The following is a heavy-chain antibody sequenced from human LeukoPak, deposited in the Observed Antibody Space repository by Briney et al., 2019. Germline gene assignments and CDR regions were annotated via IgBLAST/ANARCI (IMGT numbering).Heavy chain of an antibody. CDR3: ARKYDYVWGSYRYTVFDY. CDR2: INPNSGGT. V-gene: IGHV1-2*02. Sequence: ASVKVSCKASGYTFTGYYMHWVRQAPGQGLEWMGWINPNSGGTNYAQKFQGRVTMTRDTSISTAYMELSRLRSDDTAVYYCARKYDYVWGSYRYTVFDYWGQGTLVTVSS. D-gene: IGHD3-16*02. J-gene: IGHJ4*02. CDR1: GYTFTGYY.